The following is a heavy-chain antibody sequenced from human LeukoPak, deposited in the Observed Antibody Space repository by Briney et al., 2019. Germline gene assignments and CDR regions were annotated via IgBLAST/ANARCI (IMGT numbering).Heavy chain of an antibody. CDR3: AKAPYIVGATKSLDY. CDR2: ISGNSGSS. V-gene: IGHV3-23*01. Sequence: QPGGSLRLSCAASGFTFSSYAMTWVRQAPGKGLEWVSAISGNSGSSYYADSVKGRFTISRDNSKNTLYLQMNSLRAEDTAVYYCAKAPYIVGATKSLDYWGQGTLVTVSP. D-gene: IGHD1-26*01. CDR1: GFTFSSYA. J-gene: IGHJ4*02.